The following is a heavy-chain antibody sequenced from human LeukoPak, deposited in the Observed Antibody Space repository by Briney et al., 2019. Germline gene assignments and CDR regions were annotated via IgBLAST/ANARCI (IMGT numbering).Heavy chain of an antibody. Sequence: GGSLRLSCAVSGFTFSSYSMNWVRQAPGKGLEWVSYISSGSSTIYYADSVKGRLTISRDNAKNSLYLQMNSLRAEDTAVYYCAGPGGVWGQGTTVTVSS. D-gene: IGHD3-10*01. CDR1: GFTFSSYS. J-gene: IGHJ6*02. CDR2: ISSGSSTI. V-gene: IGHV3-48*01. CDR3: AGPGGV.